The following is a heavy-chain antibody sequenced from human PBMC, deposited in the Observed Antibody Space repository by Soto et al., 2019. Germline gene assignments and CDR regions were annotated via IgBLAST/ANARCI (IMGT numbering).Heavy chain of an antibody. CDR1: GDSISSGDNF. V-gene: IGHV4-30-4*01. CDR2: IYYSGIT. J-gene: IGHJ4*02. Sequence: SETLSLTCTVSGDSISSGDNFWSWIRQPPGKGLEWIGYIYYSGITDFNPPLRSRVTLARDTSKNQFSLTLSSVTAADTAVYFCARLRLNGGRDYSFDYWGQGTLVTVSS. CDR3: ARLRLNGGRDYSFDY. D-gene: IGHD2-8*01.